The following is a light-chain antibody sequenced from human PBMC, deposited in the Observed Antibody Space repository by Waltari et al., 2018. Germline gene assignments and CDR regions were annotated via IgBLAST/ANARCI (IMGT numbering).Light chain of an antibody. J-gene: IGLJ3*02. Sequence: QSVLTQPPSASGTPGQRVTISCSGRRSNIGANVVNWYQQLPGKAPTLLIYRSVQRHSGVPDRFSGSKSGTIASLAISGLQSADEGDYYCAAWDDSLHGHWVFGGGTKVTVL. CDR1: RSNIGANV. V-gene: IGLV1-44*01. CDR3: AAWDDSLHGHWV. CDR2: RSV.